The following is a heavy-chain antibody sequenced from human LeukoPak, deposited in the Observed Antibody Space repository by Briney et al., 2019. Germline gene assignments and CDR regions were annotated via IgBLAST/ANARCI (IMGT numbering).Heavy chain of an antibody. Sequence: ASVKVSCKASGYTFTSYDINWVRQAPGQGLECMGWMNPNTENTGYAQKFQGRITMTTNTSMRTAYMELSSLSSEDTAVYYCARGTGYNRVGYYYYYYKDVWGNGTTVTISS. D-gene: IGHD3-9*01. CDR2: MNPNTENT. CDR1: GYTFTSYD. CDR3: ARGTGYNRVGYYYYYYKDV. J-gene: IGHJ6*03. V-gene: IGHV1-8*01.